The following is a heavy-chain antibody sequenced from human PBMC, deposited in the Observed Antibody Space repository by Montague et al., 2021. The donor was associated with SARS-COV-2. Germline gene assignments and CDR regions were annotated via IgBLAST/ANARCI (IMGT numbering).Heavy chain of an antibody. J-gene: IGHJ4*02. CDR2: INHSGDS. Sequence: SETLSLTCAVYNGSFTGYFWSWVRQPPGKGLEWIGEINHSGDSNYSPSLKSRVSISLDMSTNQFSLELTPVTAADTAVYFCARSVVSESFYGSGSFLDSWGQGTLVTVSS. CDR1: NGSFTGYF. CDR3: ARSVVSESFYGSGSFLDS. V-gene: IGHV4-34*01. D-gene: IGHD3-10*01.